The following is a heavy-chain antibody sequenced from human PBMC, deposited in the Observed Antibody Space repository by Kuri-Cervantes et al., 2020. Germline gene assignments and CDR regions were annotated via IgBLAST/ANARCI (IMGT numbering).Heavy chain of an antibody. D-gene: IGHD3-3*01. CDR2: ISYDGSNK. CDR3: AKDLHYDFWSGYPNWFDP. J-gene: IGHJ5*02. Sequence: GESLKISCAASGFTFSSYGMHWVRQAPGKGLEWVAVISYDGSNKYYADSVKGRFTISRDNSKNTLYLQMNSLRAEDTAVYYCAKDLHYDFWSGYPNWFDPWGQGTLVTVSS. V-gene: IGHV3-30*18. CDR1: GFTFSSYG.